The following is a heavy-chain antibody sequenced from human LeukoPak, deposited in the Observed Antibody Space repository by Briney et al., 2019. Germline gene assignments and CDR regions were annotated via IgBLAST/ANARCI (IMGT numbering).Heavy chain of an antibody. CDR2: INPNSGGT. CDR3: AIPVDSSGWPLGY. Sequence: GASVKVSCKASGYTFTGYYMHWVRQAPGQGLEWMGWINPNSGGTNYAQKFQGRVTMTRDTSISTAYMELSRLRSDDTAVYYCAIPVDSSGWPLGYWGQGTLVTVSS. J-gene: IGHJ4*02. CDR1: GYTFTGYY. D-gene: IGHD6-19*01. V-gene: IGHV1-2*02.